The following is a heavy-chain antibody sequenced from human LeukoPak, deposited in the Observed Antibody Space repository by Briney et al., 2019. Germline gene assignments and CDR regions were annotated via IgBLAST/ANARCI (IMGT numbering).Heavy chain of an antibody. D-gene: IGHD2-2*01. CDR1: GGSISSSSYY. J-gene: IGHJ5*02. V-gene: IGHV4-61*02. Sequence: SETLSLTCTVSGGSISSSSYYWSWIRQPAGKGLEWIGRIYTSGSINYNPSLKSRVTTSVDTSKNQFSLKLSSVTAADTAVYYCARVVVVPAAPYWFDPWGQGTLVTVSS. CDR3: ARVVVVPAAPYWFDP. CDR2: IYTSGSI.